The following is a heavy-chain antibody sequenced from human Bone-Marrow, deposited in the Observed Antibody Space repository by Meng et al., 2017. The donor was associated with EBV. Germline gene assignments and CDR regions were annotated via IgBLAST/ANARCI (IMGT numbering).Heavy chain of an antibody. CDR3: ASWGGLGIYNFDY. CDR2: ISSSSYT. J-gene: IGHJ4*02. D-gene: IGHD3-16*01. Sequence: EMQLVXSXXXXXKPXGXXXLSCSASGFTFSSHSMNWVRQAPGKGLEWVSSISSSSYTYYADSVKGRFTISRDNAKNSLYLQMNSLRDEDTAVYYCASWGGLGIYNFDYWGQGTLVTVSS. CDR1: GFTFSSHS. V-gene: IGHV3-21*01.